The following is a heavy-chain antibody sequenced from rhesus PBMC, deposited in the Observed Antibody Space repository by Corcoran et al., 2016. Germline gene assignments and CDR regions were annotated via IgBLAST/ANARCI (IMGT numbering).Heavy chain of an antibody. V-gene: IGHV4-106*01. Sequence: QVQLQESGPGLVKPSETLSLTCAVSGGSISDDYYWSWIRQPPGKGLEWIGYIYGKGRGPHSNPSLKNRVTISIDTSKNPFSLKLSSVTAADTAVYYCAAPGRYSVIFDYWGQGVLVTVSS. CDR3: AAPGRYSVIFDY. J-gene: IGHJ4*01. CDR1: GGSISDDYY. D-gene: IGHD6-25*01. CDR2: IYGKGRGP.